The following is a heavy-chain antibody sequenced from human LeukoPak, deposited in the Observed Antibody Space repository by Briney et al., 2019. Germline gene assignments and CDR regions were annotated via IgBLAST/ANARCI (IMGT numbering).Heavy chain of an antibody. D-gene: IGHD5-18*01. CDR3: ASSLLGIYSYGYLPFDY. V-gene: IGHV4-30-2*01. Sequence: SETLSLTCTVSGGSISSGGYYWSWIREPPGKDLEWIGYIYQSGTTYYNPSLKSRVTISVDTSMNQFSLKLSSVTAADTAVYYCASSLLGIYSYGYLPFDYWGQGTLVTVSS. CDR1: GGSISSGGYY. J-gene: IGHJ4*02. CDR2: IYQSGTT.